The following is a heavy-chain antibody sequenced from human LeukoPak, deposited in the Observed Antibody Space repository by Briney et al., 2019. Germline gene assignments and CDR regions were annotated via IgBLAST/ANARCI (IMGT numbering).Heavy chain of an antibody. CDR2: IWYDGSNK. V-gene: IGHV3-33*08. CDR3: ARDHSSSWSYPIF. D-gene: IGHD6-13*01. CDR1: GFTFSSYG. J-gene: IGHJ4*02. Sequence: GGSLRLSCAASGFTFSSYGMHWVRQAPGKGLEWVAVIWYDGSNKYYADSVKGRFTISRDNSKNTLYLQMNSLRAEDTAVYYCARDHSSSWSYPIFWGQGTLVTVSS.